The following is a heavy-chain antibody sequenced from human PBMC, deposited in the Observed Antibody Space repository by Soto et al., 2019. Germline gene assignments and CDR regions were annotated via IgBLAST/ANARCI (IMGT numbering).Heavy chain of an antibody. D-gene: IGHD6-25*01. J-gene: IGHJ5*02. V-gene: IGHV1-8*01. Sequence: QVQLVQSGAEVKKPGASVKVSCKASGYTFTNYDINWVRQATGQGPEWMGWMIPNSGSTGYAQKFQGRVTLTRNTSIGTAYMELSSLRSEDTAIYYCVRTAPKTGWFDPWGQGTLVTVSS. CDR2: MIPNSGST. CDR1: GYTFTNYD. CDR3: VRTAPKTGWFDP.